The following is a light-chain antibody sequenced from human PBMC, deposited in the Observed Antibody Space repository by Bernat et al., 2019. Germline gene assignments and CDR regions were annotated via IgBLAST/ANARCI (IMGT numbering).Light chain of an antibody. Sequence: QAGLTQPPSVSKGLRQTATLTCTGNSNNVGNQGAAWLQQHQGHPPKLLSYRNNNRPSGISERFSASRSGNTASLTITGLQPADEADYYCSAWNSSLSAWVLGGGTNLTVL. J-gene: IGLJ3*02. CDR2: RNN. CDR3: SAWNSSLSAWV. V-gene: IGLV10-54*04. CDR1: SNNVGNQG.